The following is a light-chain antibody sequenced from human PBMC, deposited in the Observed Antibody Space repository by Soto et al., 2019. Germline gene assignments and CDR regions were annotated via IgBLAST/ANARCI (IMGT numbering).Light chain of an antibody. J-gene: IGLJ2*01. Sequence: QSALTQPRSVSGSPGQSVTISCTGTSSDVGAYNYVSWYQQHPGKAPKFIIYDVSKRPSGVPDRFSGSKSGNTASLTISGLQAEDEADYYCCSYVGSYTLVFGGGTKLTVL. CDR3: CSYVGSYTLV. CDR1: SSDVGAYNY. V-gene: IGLV2-11*01. CDR2: DVS.